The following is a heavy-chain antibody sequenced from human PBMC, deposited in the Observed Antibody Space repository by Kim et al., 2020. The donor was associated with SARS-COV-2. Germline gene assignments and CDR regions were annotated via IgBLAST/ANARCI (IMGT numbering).Heavy chain of an antibody. CDR1: GGSVSSSRYY. Sequence: SETLSLTCTVSGGSVSSSRYYWSWIRQPPGKGLEWIGQINNSWDTNYNPSLKSRVTISIDSSKNPFSLKLNSVTAADTAVYYCARENDSGSYFFDNWGQGTLVTVSS. CDR3: ARENDSGSYFFDN. J-gene: IGHJ4*02. D-gene: IGHD3-22*01. V-gene: IGHV4-61*01. CDR2: INNSWDT.